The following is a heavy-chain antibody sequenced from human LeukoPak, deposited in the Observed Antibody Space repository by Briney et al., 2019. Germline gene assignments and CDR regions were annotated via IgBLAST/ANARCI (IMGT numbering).Heavy chain of an antibody. J-gene: IGHJ4*02. CDR2: ISGTANT. V-gene: IGHV4-34*01. D-gene: IGHD2/OR15-2a*01. CDR3: TRENRPFCPFAF. CDR1: GGSFSDYY. Sequence: SETLSLTCAVYGGSFSDYYWTWIRQPPGERLEWIGEISGTANTKYSPSLKSRVTISVDASKNQFSLSLTAVTAADTALYYCTRENRPFCPFAFWGQGVMVTVSS.